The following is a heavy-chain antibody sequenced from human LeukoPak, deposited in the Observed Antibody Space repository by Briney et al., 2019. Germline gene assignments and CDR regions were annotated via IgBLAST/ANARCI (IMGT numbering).Heavy chain of an antibody. Sequence: GGSLRLSCAASGFTFSSYAMSWIRQAPGKGLEWVSAISGSGGSTYYADSVKGRFTISRDNSKNTLYLQMNSLRAEDTAVYYCAKTKYGGNSYFDYWGQGTLVTVSS. D-gene: IGHD4-23*01. CDR1: GFTFSSYA. V-gene: IGHV3-23*01. CDR3: AKTKYGGNSYFDY. CDR2: ISGSGGST. J-gene: IGHJ4*02.